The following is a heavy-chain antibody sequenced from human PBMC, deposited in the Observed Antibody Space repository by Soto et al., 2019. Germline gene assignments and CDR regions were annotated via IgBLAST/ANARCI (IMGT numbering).Heavy chain of an antibody. Sequence: GGSLRLSCAASGFTFSNYGMHWVRQAAGKGLEWVAIIWYDGSNKNHADSVKGRFTISRDNSKNTLYLQMNSLRAEDTAVYYCARDDGLAYCGGDCYSWGQGTLVTVSS. V-gene: IGHV3-33*01. D-gene: IGHD2-21*02. CDR3: ARDDGLAYCGGDCYS. CDR2: IWYDGSNK. CDR1: GFTFSNYG. J-gene: IGHJ4*02.